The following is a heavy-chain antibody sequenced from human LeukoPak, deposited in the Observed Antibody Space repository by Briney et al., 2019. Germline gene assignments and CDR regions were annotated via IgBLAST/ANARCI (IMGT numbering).Heavy chain of an antibody. V-gene: IGHV1-69*13. D-gene: IGHD6-19*01. CDR3: AREIAVAGSLDY. CDR2: IIPIFGTA. Sequence: SVKVSCKASGGTFSSYAISWVRQTPGQGLEWMGGIIPIFGTANYAQKFQGRVTITADESTSTAYMELSSLRSEDTAVYYCAREIAVAGSLDYWGQGTLVTVSS. CDR1: GGTFSSYA. J-gene: IGHJ4*02.